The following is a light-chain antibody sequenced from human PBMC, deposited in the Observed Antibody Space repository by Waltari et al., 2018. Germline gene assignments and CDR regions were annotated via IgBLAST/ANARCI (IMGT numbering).Light chain of an antibody. CDR1: ASLLIHAGQMY. CDR3: MIGTRPWK. V-gene: IGKV2-30*01. CDR2: QVS. J-gene: IGKJ1*01. Sequence: DVVMTHCPDSLSVRLGQPPPISRSCSASLLIHAGQMYLNWFNQRPGQSPRRLIYQVSDRDSGVPDRFSGSGSGADFTLKISRVEGEDAGLYFCMIGTRPWKFGPGTKVEI.